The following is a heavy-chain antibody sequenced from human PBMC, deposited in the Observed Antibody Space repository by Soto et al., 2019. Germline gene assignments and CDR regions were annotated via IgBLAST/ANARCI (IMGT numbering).Heavy chain of an antibody. CDR3: ARDLWGYCGTDCYPLDV. D-gene: IGHD2-21*02. J-gene: IGHJ6*02. Sequence: SETLSLTCVVSGGSINSDHYYWSWIRQPPGKGLEWIGYIYYSGSTSYNPSLKGRVTISVDTSKNQFSLKLSSVTAADTAVYYCARDLWGYCGTDCYPLDVWGQGTTVTVSS. V-gene: IGHV4-30-4*01. CDR2: IYYSGST. CDR1: GGSINSDHYY.